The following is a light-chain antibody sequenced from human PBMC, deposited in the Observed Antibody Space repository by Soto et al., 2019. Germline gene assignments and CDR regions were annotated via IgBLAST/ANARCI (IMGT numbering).Light chain of an antibody. CDR3: QQSYSTPPMHT. CDR2: AAS. V-gene: IGKV1-39*01. Sequence: DIQMTQSPSSLSASVGDRVTITCRASQSISSYLNWYQQKPGKAPKLLIYAASSLQSGVPSRFSGSGSGTDFTLTISNLQSEDFATYYCQQSYSTPPMHTFGQGTKLEIK. J-gene: IGKJ2*01. CDR1: QSISSY.